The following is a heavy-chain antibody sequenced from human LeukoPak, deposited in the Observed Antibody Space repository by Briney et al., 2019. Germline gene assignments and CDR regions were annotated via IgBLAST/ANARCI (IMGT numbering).Heavy chain of an antibody. CDR3: ARVNGDYVQIPGYYYYYYMDV. D-gene: IGHD4-17*01. J-gene: IGHJ6*03. V-gene: IGHV4-39*07. Sequence: PSETLSLTCTVSGGSITSSSYYWGWIRQPPGKGLEWIGSVYYSGSTYYNPSLKSRVTMSVDTSKNQFSLKLSSVTAADTAVYYCARVNGDYVQIPGYYYYYYMDVWGKGTTVTISS. CDR2: VYYSGST. CDR1: GGSITSSSYY.